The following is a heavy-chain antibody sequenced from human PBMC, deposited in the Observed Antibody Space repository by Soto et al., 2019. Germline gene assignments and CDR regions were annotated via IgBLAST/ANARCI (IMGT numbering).Heavy chain of an antibody. CDR2: ISGSGGST. J-gene: IGHJ6*02. V-gene: IGHV3-23*01. Sequence: GGSLRLSCAASGFTFSSYAMSWVRQAPGKGLEWVSAISGSGGSTYYADSVKGRFTISRDNSKNTLYLQMNSLRAEDTAVYYCAKGESNYYYYGMDVWGQGTTVTVSS. CDR1: GFTFSSYA. CDR3: AKGESNYYYYGMDV.